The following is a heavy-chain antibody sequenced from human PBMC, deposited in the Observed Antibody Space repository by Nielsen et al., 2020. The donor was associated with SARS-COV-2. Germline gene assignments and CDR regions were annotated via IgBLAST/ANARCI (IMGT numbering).Heavy chain of an antibody. CDR1: GGSISSGGYY. Sequence: SETLSLTCTVSGGSISSGGYYWSWIRQHPGKGLEWIGYIYYSGSTYYNPSLKSRVTISVDTSKNQFSLKLSSVTAADTAVYYCARANYDYVWGSYRPGALDYWGQGTLVTVSS. V-gene: IGHV4-31*03. J-gene: IGHJ4*02. CDR2: IYYSGST. CDR3: ARANYDYVWGSYRPGALDY. D-gene: IGHD3-16*02.